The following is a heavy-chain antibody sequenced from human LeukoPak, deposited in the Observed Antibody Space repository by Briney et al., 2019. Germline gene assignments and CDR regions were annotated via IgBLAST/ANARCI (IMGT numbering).Heavy chain of an antibody. J-gene: IGHJ4*02. CDR1: GGSITTYY. CDR3: ARVFRRDGYFDF. V-gene: IGHV4-59*01. D-gene: IGHD2-15*01. CDR2: MFHSGST. Sequence: SETLSLTCTVSGGSITTYYWSWIRQPPGKGLEWIGYMFHSGSTNYNPSLKSRVTISMYTSKNQFSLKLSSVTDADTAVYYCARVFRRDGYFDFWGQGTLVTVSS.